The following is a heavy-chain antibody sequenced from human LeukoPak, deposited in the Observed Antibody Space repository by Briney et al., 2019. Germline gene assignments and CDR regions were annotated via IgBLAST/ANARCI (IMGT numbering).Heavy chain of an antibody. J-gene: IGHJ4*02. CDR3: ARAAADGSGILWY. D-gene: IGHD3-10*01. CDR2: IKQDGSEK. V-gene: IGHV3-7*03. CDR1: GFTFSSYW. Sequence: GGSLRLSCAASGFTFSSYWMSWVRQAPGKGLEWVANIKQDGSEKYYVDSVKGRFTISRDDAKNSLHLQMNSLRAEDTAVYYCARAAADGSGILWYWGQGTLVTVSS.